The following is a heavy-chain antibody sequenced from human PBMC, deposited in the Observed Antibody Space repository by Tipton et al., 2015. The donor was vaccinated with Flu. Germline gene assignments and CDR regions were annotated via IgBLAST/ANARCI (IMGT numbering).Heavy chain of an antibody. CDR2: IYYSGST. Sequence: TLSLTCTVSGGSISSGGYYWSRIRQHPGKGLEWIGYIYYSGSTYYNPSLKSRVTISVDTSKNQFSLKLSSVTAADTAVYYCARGRWFGELLNDYWGQGTLVTVSS. J-gene: IGHJ4*02. CDR3: ARGRWFGELLNDY. CDR1: GGSISSGGYY. D-gene: IGHD3-10*01. V-gene: IGHV4-31*03.